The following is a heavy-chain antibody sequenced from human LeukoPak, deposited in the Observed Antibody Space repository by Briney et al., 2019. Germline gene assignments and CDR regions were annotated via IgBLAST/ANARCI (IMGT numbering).Heavy chain of an antibody. CDR1: GFAFSSFA. V-gene: IGHV3-23*01. Sequence: GESLRLSCVASGFAFSSFAISWVRQAPGRGLEWVSGISSSGHLAFYADSVQGRFSVSRDNSRSTLYLQMDSLRAEDTALYYCAKEVVMTTETFGYSFDSWGQGTLVTVSS. CDR2: ISSSGHLA. D-gene: IGHD4-17*01. CDR3: AKEVVMTTETFGYSFDS. J-gene: IGHJ4*02.